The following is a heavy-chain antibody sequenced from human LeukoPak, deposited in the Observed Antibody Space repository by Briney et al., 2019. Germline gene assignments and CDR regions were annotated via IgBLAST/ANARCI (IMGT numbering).Heavy chain of an antibody. CDR3: ARVVSVDWGLYYFDY. Sequence: ASVKVSCKASGYTFTSYAMNWVRQAPGQGLEWMGWINTNTGSPTYAQGFTGRFVFSLDTSVSTAYLQISSLKAEDTAVYYCARVVSVDWGLYYFDYWGQGTLVTVSS. D-gene: IGHD3-9*01. V-gene: IGHV7-4-1*02. CDR2: INTNTGSP. J-gene: IGHJ4*02. CDR1: GYTFTSYA.